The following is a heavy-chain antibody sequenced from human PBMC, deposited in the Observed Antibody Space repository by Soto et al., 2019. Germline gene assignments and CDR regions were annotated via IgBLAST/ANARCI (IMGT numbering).Heavy chain of an antibody. D-gene: IGHD4-17*01. CDR3: ARGGDGDYDYYYYMDV. V-gene: IGHV1-2*04. J-gene: IGHJ6*03. CDR2: INPNSGGT. CDR1: GYTFTGYY. Sequence: QVQLVQSGAEVKKPGASVKVSCKASGYTFTGYYMHWVRQAPGQGLEWMGWINPNSGGTNYAQKFQGWVTMTRDTSISTAYMVLSRLRSDDTAVYYCARGGDGDYDYYYYMDVWGKGTTVTVSS.